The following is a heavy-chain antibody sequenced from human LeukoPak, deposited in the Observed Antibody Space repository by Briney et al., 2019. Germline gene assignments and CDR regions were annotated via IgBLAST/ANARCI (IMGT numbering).Heavy chain of an antibody. CDR2: FDPEDGEA. V-gene: IGHV1-24*01. D-gene: IGHD6-13*01. CDR1: GYTLTELS. J-gene: IGHJ4*02. Sequence: GASVKVSCKVSGYTLTELSMHWVRQAPGKGLEWMGGFDPEDGEAIYAQKFQGRVTMTEDTSTDTAYMELSSLRSEDTAVYYCATVGAAGILYFDYWGQGTLVTVSS. CDR3: ATVGAAGILYFDY.